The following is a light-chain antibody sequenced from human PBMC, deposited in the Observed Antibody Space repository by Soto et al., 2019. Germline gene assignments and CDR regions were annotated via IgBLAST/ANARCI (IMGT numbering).Light chain of an antibody. V-gene: IGKV1-39*01. CDR2: AAS. J-gene: IGKJ1*01. CDR1: QSISSY. CDR3: QQSYSTPQT. Sequence: DIQMTQSPSSLSASVGDRVTITCRASQSISSYLNWYQQKPGKAPKLLIYAASSLQSGVRSRFSGSGAGTYCTLTISSLQPEDSATYYCQQSYSTPQTFGQGTNVEIK.